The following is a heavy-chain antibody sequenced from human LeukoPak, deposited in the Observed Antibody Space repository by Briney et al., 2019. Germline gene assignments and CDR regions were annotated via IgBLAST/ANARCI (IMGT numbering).Heavy chain of an antibody. CDR1: GGSFSGYY. CDR3: ARDGSTSPSPGNAFDI. D-gene: IGHD2-2*01. CDR2: IYHSGST. J-gene: IGHJ3*02. V-gene: IGHV4-34*01. Sequence: SETLSLTCAVYGGSFSGYYWSWIRQPPGKGLEWIGYIYHSGSTYYNPSLKSRVTISVDRSKNQFSLKLSSVTAADTAVYYCARDGSTSPSPGNAFDIWGQGTMVTVSS.